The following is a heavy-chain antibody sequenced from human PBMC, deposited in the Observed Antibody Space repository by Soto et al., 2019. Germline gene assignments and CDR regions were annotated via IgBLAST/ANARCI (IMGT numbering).Heavy chain of an antibody. Sequence: QVQLVESGGGVVQPGRSLRLSCAASGFTFSSYAMHWVRQAPGKGLEWVAVISYDGSNKYYADSVKGRFTISGDNSKNTLYLQMNSLRAEDTAVYYCARGGQLYGDYWGQGTLVTVSS. CDR2: ISYDGSNK. V-gene: IGHV3-30-3*01. CDR3: ARGGQLYGDY. D-gene: IGHD5-18*01. CDR1: GFTFSSYA. J-gene: IGHJ4*02.